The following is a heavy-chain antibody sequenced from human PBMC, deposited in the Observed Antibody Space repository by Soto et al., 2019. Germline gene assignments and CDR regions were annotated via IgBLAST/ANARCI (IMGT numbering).Heavy chain of an antibody. Sequence: GGSLRLSCATSGFTFRTCWMSWVRQAPGKGLEWVACIKKDGSEEYYVDSVRGRFTISRDNAKNSLYLQMNSLRAEDTAVYYCAGLDTSMLKTRCYWGQGTLVTVSS. J-gene: IGHJ4*02. D-gene: IGHD5-18*01. CDR3: AGLDTSMLKTRCY. V-gene: IGHV3-7*01. CDR2: IKKDGSEE. CDR1: GFTFRTCW.